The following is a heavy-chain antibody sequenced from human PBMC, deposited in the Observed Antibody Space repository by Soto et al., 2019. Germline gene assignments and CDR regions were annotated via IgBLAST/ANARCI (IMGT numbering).Heavy chain of an antibody. CDR2: IVPMFGTA. CDR3: ARDGDPQSACWGGPLGGGRVDP. J-gene: IGHJ5*02. CDR1: GGTFGNSA. Sequence: QVQLVQSGAEVKKPGSSVNVSCKTSGGTFGNSAVTWVRQAPGHGLEWLGGIVPMFGTANYAQKFQGRVTITADESTITAYMELNSLKTDDTAVYDCARDGDPQSACWGGPLGGGRVDPWGQGTLVTVSS. V-gene: IGHV1-69*12. D-gene: IGHD2-21*01.